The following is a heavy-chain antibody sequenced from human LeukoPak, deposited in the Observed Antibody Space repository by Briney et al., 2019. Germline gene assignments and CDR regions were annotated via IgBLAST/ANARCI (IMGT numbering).Heavy chain of an antibody. CDR1: GGSVSSGSYY. CDR2: IYYSGST. D-gene: IGHD1-7*01. J-gene: IGHJ3*01. Sequence: PSETLSLTCTVSGGSVSSGSYYWSWIRQPPGKGLEWIGYIYYSGSTNCNPSLKSRVTISVDTSKNQFSLKVSSVTAADTAVYYCARVPGGGTAANWGQGTMVTVSS. CDR3: ARVPGGGTAAN. V-gene: IGHV4-61*01.